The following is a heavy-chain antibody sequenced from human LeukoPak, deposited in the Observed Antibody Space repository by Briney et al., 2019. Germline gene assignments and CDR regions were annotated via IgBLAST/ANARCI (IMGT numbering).Heavy chain of an antibody. CDR1: GFTFNTYN. J-gene: IGHJ4*02. D-gene: IGHD2-8*02. CDR2: ISRDSSYI. CDR3: AAGYCTGGNCYSDY. V-gene: IGHV3-21*01. Sequence: PGGSLRLSCAASGFTFNTYNMNWVRQAPGKGLEWVSSISRDSSYIFYADSVKGRFTISRDNAKNSLYLRMNSLRAEDTAMYYCAAGYCTGGNCYSDYWAREPWSPSPQ.